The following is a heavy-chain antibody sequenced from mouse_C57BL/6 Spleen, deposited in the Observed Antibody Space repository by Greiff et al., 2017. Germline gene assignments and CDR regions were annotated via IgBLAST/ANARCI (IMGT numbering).Heavy chain of an antibody. J-gene: IGHJ4*01. V-gene: IGHV1-55*01. CDR2: IYPGSGST. CDR1: GYTFTRYW. Sequence: VQLQQPGAELVKPGASVKMSCKASGYTFTRYWITWVKQRPGQGLEWIGDIYPGSGSTNYNEKFKSKATLTVDTSSSTAYMQLSSLTSEDSAVYYCARGGGYYSYAMDYWGQGTSVTVSS. CDR3: ARGGGYYSYAMDY. D-gene: IGHD2-3*01.